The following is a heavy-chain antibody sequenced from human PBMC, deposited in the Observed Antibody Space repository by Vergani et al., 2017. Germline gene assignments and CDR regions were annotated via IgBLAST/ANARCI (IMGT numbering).Heavy chain of an antibody. J-gene: IGHJ6*02. Sequence: EVQLVQSGADVKKPGESLKISCKGSGYSFTSYWIGWVRQMPGKGLEWMGIIYPGDSDTRYSPSFQDQVTIPADKSSSTAYLQGSSLKASDTAMYYCARQRGSSSNYCYCGMDVWGQGTTVTVSS. D-gene: IGHD6-6*01. V-gene: IGHV5-51*01. CDR3: ARQRGSSSNYCYCGMDV. CDR1: GYSFTSYW. CDR2: IYPGDSDT.